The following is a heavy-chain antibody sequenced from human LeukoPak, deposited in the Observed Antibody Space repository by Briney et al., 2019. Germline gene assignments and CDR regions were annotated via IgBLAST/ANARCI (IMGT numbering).Heavy chain of an antibody. CDR3: ARDPPDLGYCSSTSCYGWVY. CDR1: GYTFTSYG. Sequence: ASVKVSCKASGYTFTSYGISWVRQAPGQGLEWMGWISAYNGNTNYAQKLQGRVTMTTDTSTSIAYMELRSLRSDDTAVYYCARDPPDLGYCSSTSCYGWVYWGQGTLVTVSS. CDR2: ISAYNGNT. J-gene: IGHJ4*02. V-gene: IGHV1-18*04. D-gene: IGHD2-2*01.